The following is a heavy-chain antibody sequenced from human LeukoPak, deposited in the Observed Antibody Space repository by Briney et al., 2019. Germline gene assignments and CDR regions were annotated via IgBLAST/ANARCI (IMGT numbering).Heavy chain of an antibody. CDR3: ASGVLGYCSSTSCYEGVY. CDR2: ISSSSSYI. Sequence: GGSLRLSCAASGFTFSSYSMNWVRQAPGKGLELVSSISSSSSYIYYADSVKGRFTISRDNAKNSLYLQMNSLRAEDTAVYYCASGVLGYCSSTSCYEGVYWGQGTLVTVSS. CDR1: GFTFSSYS. V-gene: IGHV3-21*01. J-gene: IGHJ4*02. D-gene: IGHD2-2*01.